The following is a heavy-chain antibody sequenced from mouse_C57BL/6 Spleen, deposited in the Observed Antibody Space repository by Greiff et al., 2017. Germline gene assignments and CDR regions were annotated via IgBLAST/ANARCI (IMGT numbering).Heavy chain of an antibody. D-gene: IGHD1-1*01. CDR3: ARPSTVVAPEFAY. J-gene: IGHJ3*01. V-gene: IGHV2-2*01. CDR2: IWSGGST. CDR1: GFSLTSYG. Sequence: QVQLQQSGPGLVQPSQSLSITCTVSGFSLTSYGVHWVRQSPGKGLEWLGVIWSGGSTDYNAAFISRLSISKDNSKSQVFFKMNSLQADDTAIYYCARPSTVVAPEFAYWGQGTLVTVSA.